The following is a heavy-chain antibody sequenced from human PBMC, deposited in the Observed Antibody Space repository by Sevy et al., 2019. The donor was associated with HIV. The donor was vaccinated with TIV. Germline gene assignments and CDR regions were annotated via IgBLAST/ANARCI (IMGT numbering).Heavy chain of an antibody. Sequence: SETLSLTCTVSGGSISSSSYYWGWIHQPPGKGLEWIGSIYYSGSTYYNPSLKSRVTISVDTSKNQFSLKLSSVTAADTAVYYCASRRSITMTLDYWGQGTLVTVSS. CDR2: IYYSGST. CDR3: ASRRSITMTLDY. V-gene: IGHV4-39*01. D-gene: IGHD3-22*01. CDR1: GGSISSSSYY. J-gene: IGHJ4*02.